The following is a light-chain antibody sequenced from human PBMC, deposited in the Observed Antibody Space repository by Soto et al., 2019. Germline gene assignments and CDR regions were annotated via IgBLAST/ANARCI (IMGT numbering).Light chain of an antibody. CDR3: SSYTRGPLYV. CDR2: DVA. V-gene: IGLV2-14*03. Sequence: QSLLTQPASVSGAPGESITSSCTGISADAGTSNFGSWYQHHPGKAPRLILYDVANRPSGVSNRFSGSKSGDTASLTISGLQADDEADYYCSSYTRGPLYVLGTGTKVTVL. J-gene: IGLJ1*01. CDR1: SADAGTSNF.